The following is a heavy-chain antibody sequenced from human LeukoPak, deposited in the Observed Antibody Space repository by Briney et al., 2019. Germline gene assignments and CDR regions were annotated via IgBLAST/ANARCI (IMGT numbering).Heavy chain of an antibody. CDR2: ISRSSGYV. J-gene: IGHJ3*02. CDR3: ARGYCSGGTCYRNAFDI. V-gene: IGHV3-21*01. D-gene: IGHD2-15*01. CDR1: GFPLISCS. Sequence: GGSLILSCAASGFPLISCSMNWVRQAPGKGLEWVSSISRSSGYVFYADSMEGRFTISRDNAQNSLYLQMNSLRAEDTAVYYCARGYCSGGTCYRNAFDIWGQGTMVTVSS.